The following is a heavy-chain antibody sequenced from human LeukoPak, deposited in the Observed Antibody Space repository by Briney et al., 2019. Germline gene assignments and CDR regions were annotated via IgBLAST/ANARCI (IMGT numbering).Heavy chain of an antibody. CDR3: ARDLGYCSSTSCYHIYYYYYGMDV. V-gene: IGHV1-69*06. CDR1: GGTFSSYA. CDR2: IIPIFGTA. J-gene: IGHJ6*04. Sequence: ASVKVSCKASGGTFSSYAISWVRQAPGQGLEWMGGIIPIFGTANYAQKFQGRVTITADKSTSTAYMELSSLRSEDTAVYYCARDLGYCSSTSCYHIYYYYYGMDVWGKGTTVTVSS. D-gene: IGHD2-2*01.